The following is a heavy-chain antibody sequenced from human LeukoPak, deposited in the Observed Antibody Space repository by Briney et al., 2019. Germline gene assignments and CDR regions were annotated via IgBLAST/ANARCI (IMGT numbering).Heavy chain of an antibody. Sequence: SETLSLTCAVYGGSFSGYYWSWIRQPPGKGLEWIGEINHSGSTNYNPSLKSRVTISVDTSKNQFSLKLGSVTAADTAVYYCARAGIYSSSNWFDPWGQGTLVTVSS. V-gene: IGHV4-34*01. D-gene: IGHD6-13*01. J-gene: IGHJ5*02. CDR2: INHSGST. CDR1: GGSFSGYY. CDR3: ARAGIYSSSNWFDP.